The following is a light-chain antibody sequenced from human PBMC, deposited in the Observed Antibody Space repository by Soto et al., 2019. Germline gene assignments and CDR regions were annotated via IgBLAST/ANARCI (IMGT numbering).Light chain of an antibody. CDR1: SSDVGGYNY. Sequence: QSALTQPPSASGSPGHSVTISCTGTSSDVGGYNYVSWYQQHPGKAPKLMIYDVNERPSGVPDRFSGSKSGNTASLTVSGLQSEDEADYYCSSYGGSNTLVFGGGTKLTVL. J-gene: IGLJ3*02. V-gene: IGLV2-8*01. CDR2: DVN. CDR3: SSYGGSNTLV.